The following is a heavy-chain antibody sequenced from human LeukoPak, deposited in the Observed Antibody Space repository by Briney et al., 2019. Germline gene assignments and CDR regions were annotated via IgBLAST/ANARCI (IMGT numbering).Heavy chain of an antibody. V-gene: IGHV3-13*04. CDR2: IGTGGNT. J-gene: IGHJ4*02. CDR1: GFTFSRYD. CDR3: ARLNRYYDSSVHPAFDC. D-gene: IGHD3-22*01. Sequence: GGSLRLSCAASGFTFSRYDMNWVRQAPGKGLEWVSDIGTGGNTNYIGSVKSRFTISREDAKNSLYLEMNSLRAGDTAVYYCARLNRYYDSSVHPAFDCWGQGTLVTVSS.